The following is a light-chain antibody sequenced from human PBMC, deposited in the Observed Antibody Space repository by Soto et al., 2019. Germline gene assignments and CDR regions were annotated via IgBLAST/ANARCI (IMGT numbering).Light chain of an antibody. CDR2: DAS. CDR1: QSVSSY. J-gene: IGKJ3*01. Sequence: EIVLTQSPATLSLSTGERATLSCRARQSVSSYLAWYQQKPGQAPRLLIYDASNRATGIPARFSGSGSGTDFTLTISSLGPEDFAVYYCQQRSNWPRGFTFGPGTKVYIK. CDR3: QQRSNWPRGFT. V-gene: IGKV3-11*01.